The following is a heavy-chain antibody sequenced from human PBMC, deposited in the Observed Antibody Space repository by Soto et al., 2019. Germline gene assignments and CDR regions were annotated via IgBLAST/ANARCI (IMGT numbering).Heavy chain of an antibody. CDR2: INPDAGAT. Sequence: ASVKVSCKSSAYSFTTYHIHWVRQAPGQGLEWMGLINPDAGATNYAQRFQGRLRLTRDTSTSTVYMELRSLRFDDTAVYFCARGDIVLVPASEGNWFDPWGQGTLVTVSS. V-gene: IGHV1-46*01. CDR3: ARGDIVLVPASEGNWFDP. CDR1: AYSFTTYH. D-gene: IGHD2-2*01. J-gene: IGHJ5*02.